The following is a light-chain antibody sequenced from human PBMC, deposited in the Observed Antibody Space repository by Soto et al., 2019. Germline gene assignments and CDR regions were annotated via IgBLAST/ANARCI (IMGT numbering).Light chain of an antibody. CDR2: TNN. V-gene: IGLV1-44*01. J-gene: IGLJ1*01. CDR1: SSNIGSNT. CDR3: AAWDDSLNGFV. Sequence: QFVLTQPPSASGAPGQRVTISCSVSSSNIGSNTVNWYQRLPGTAPKLLIYTNNQRPSGVRDRFSGSRSGTSASLAISGLQSEDEADYYCAAWDDSLNGFVFGTGTKVTV.